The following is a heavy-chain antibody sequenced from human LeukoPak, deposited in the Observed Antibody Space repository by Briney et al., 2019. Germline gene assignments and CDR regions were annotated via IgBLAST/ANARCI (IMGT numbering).Heavy chain of an antibody. CDR2: INHSGST. V-gene: IGHV4-34*01. Sequence: SETLSLTCAVYGGSFRGYYWSWIRQPPGKGLEWIGEINHSGSTNYNPSLKSRVTISVDTSKNQFSLKLSSVTAADTAVYYCAGNYYGSGSYYSEDRYWGQGTLVTVSS. CDR1: GGSFRGYY. J-gene: IGHJ4*02. CDR3: AGNYYGSGSYYSEDRY. D-gene: IGHD3-10*01.